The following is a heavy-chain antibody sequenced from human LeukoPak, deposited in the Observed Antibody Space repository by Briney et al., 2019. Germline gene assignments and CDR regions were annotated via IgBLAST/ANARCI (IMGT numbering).Heavy chain of an antibody. CDR2: INMVGSHT. D-gene: IGHD4-11*01. CDR3: ATDDYRGLGY. CDR1: GLTFTNYW. J-gene: IGHJ4*02. Sequence: QPGGSLRLSCTASGLTFTNYWMHWGRQAPGKGLVWVSHINMVGSHTTYADSVKGRFTISRDNAKSTLYLQLNSLRPEDTAVYYCATDDYRGLGYWGQGTLVTVSS. V-gene: IGHV3-74*01.